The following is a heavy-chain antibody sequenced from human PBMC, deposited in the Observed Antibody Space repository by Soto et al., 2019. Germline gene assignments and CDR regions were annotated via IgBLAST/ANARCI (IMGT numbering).Heavy chain of an antibody. CDR3: ASDIWFGEPPGGVGMH. D-gene: IGHD3-10*01. CDR1: GYTFTSYA. J-gene: IGHJ4*02. V-gene: IGHV1-3*01. Sequence: QVQLVQSGAEVKKPGASVKVSCKASGYTFTSYAMHWMRQAPGQRLEWLGWINGGNGNTKYSQKFLGRVTITRDTSASTAYMELSSLRSEDTAVYYCASDIWFGEPPGGVGMHWGQGTLVTVSS. CDR2: INGGNGNT.